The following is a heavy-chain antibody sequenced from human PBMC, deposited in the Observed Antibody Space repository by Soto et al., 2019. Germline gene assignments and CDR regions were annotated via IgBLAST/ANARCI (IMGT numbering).Heavy chain of an antibody. V-gene: IGHV4-39*01. CDR1: GDSISSRSYY. Sequence: LQESGPGLVKPSETLSLTCSVFGDSISSRSYYWAWIRRPPGMGLEWIASISYTGNTYYNPSLTSRAAISGDTSKNQFSLNLSFVTAADTAVYYCARFSWYDGGSITNYYMDFWGNGATVTVSS. CDR3: ARFSWYDGGSITNYYMDF. D-gene: IGHD6-13*01. CDR2: ISYTGNT. J-gene: IGHJ6*03.